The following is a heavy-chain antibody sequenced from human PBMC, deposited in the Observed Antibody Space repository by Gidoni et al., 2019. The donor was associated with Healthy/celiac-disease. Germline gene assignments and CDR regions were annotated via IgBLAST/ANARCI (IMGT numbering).Heavy chain of an antibody. J-gene: IGHJ6*02. CDR2: MNPNSGNT. D-gene: IGHD2-2*02. CDR1: GYTFTRYD. Sequence: QVQLVQSGAEVKKPGASVKVSCKASGYTFTRYDINWVRQATGQGLEWMGWMNPNSGNTGYAQKFQGRVTMTRNTSISTAYMELSSLRSEDTAVYYCARGVRIVPAAIRNYYYYGMDVWGQGTTVTVSS. CDR3: ARGVRIVPAAIRNYYYYGMDV. V-gene: IGHV1-8*01.